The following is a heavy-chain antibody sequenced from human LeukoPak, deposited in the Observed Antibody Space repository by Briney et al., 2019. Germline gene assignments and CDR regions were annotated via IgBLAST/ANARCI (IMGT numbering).Heavy chain of an antibody. Sequence: SGGSLRLSCAASGFTFSSYWMSWVRQAPGKGLEWVANIKQDGSEKYYVDSVKGRFTISRDNAKNSLYLQMNSLRAEDTAVYYCARVPGYSSSYNWFDPWGQGALVTVSS. D-gene: IGHD6-13*01. CDR3: ARVPGYSSSYNWFDP. J-gene: IGHJ5*02. CDR2: IKQDGSEK. V-gene: IGHV3-7*01. CDR1: GFTFSSYW.